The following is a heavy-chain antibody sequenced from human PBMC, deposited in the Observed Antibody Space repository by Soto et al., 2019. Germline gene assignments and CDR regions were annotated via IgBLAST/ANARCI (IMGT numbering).Heavy chain of an antibody. CDR2: IIPMFGTA. CDR1: GDTFSSYA. V-gene: IGHV1-69*01. J-gene: IGHJ4*02. CDR3: ARVGPAHYYDSSGYYSPLDY. D-gene: IGHD3-22*01. Sequence: QVRLVQSGAEVKKPGSSVKVSCKASGDTFSSYAINWVRQAPGQGLEWMGGIIPMFGTANYAQKFKGRVTITAGESTSTVYMELSSLRSEATAVYYCARVGPAHYYDSSGYYSPLDYWGQGTLVTVSS.